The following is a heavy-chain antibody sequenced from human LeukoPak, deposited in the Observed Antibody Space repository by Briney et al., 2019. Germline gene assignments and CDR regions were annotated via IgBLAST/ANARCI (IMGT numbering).Heavy chain of an antibody. CDR2: ISGSGGST. V-gene: IGHV3-23*01. Sequence: GGSLRLPCAASGFTFSSYAMSWVRQAPGKGLEWVSAISGSGGSTYYADSVKGRFTISRDNSKNTLYLQMNSLRAEDTAVYYCAKDGFWSGFAFDYWGQGTLVTVSS. D-gene: IGHD3-3*01. CDR3: AKDGFWSGFAFDY. J-gene: IGHJ4*02. CDR1: GFTFSSYA.